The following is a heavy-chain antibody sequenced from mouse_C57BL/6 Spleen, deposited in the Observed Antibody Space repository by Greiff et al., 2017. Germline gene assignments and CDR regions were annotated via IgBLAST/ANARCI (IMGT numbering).Heavy chain of an antibody. J-gene: IGHJ4*01. CDR1: GYTFTDYY. CDR2: IYPGSGNT. CDR3: ARRRDSSSYYAMDY. V-gene: IGHV1-76*01. Sequence: VQLQQSGAELVRPGASVKLSCKASGYTFTDYYINWVKQRPGQGLEWIARIYPGSGNTYYNEKFKGKATLTAEKSSSTAYMQLSSLTSEDSAVYFCARRRDSSSYYAMDYWGQGTSVTVSS. D-gene: IGHD3-2*02.